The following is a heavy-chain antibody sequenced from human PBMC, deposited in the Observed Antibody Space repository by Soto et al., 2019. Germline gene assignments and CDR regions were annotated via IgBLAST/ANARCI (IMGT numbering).Heavy chain of an antibody. CDR1: GFSFSNCW. CDR2: INSDGSST. V-gene: IGHV3-74*01. J-gene: IGHJ6*02. D-gene: IGHD3-22*01. Sequence: EVQLVESGGGLVQPGGSLRLSCAASGFSFSNCWLHWVRQAPGMGLVWVSHINSDGSSTTYADSVKGRFTISRDNAKNTLYLHMNSLRAEDTAVYYCVRAIGYYGMDVWGQGTTVTVSS. CDR3: VRAIGYYGMDV.